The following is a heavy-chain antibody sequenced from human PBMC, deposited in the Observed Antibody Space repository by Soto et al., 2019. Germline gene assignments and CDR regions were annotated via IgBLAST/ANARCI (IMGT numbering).Heavy chain of an antibody. Sequence: QVQLVESGGAVVKPGGSWSPSFAAPGFTLSGMAMPWVGRAPAKGLGGGAVISYDGSNKYYADSVKGRFTISRDNSKNTLYLQMNSLRAEDTAVYYCAKELADIVVVVAATGSPFDYWGQGTLVTVSS. CDR3: AKELADIVVVVAATGSPFDY. J-gene: IGHJ4*02. CDR1: GFTLSGMA. V-gene: IGHV3-30*18. CDR2: ISYDGSNK. D-gene: IGHD2-15*01.